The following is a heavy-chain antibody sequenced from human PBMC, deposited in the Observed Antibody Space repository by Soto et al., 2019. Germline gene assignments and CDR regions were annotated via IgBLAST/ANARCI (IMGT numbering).Heavy chain of an antibody. CDR1: GYTFNDYE. D-gene: IGHD2-2*01. J-gene: IGHJ5*02. CDR2: MNPNSGET. Sequence: QEQLVQSAAEVKKPGASVKVSCMTSGYTFNDYEINWVRQATGQGLEWIGWMNPNSGETGYAQRFQGRVTMTTSSSLSTAYLELSSLTLDDTAVYYCARIAMPARPRWYNWFDPWGQGTLVTVSS. V-gene: IGHV1-8*02. CDR3: ARIAMPARPRWYNWFDP.